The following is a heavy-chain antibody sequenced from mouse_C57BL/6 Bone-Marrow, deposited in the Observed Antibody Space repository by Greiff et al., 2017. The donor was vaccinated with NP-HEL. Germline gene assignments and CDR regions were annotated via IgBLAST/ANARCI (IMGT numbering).Heavy chain of an antibody. CDR1: GYTFTSYW. J-gene: IGHJ4*01. D-gene: IGHD1-1*01. CDR3: ARLGLYYYGSSFLYYAMDY. CDR2: IYPGSGST. V-gene: IGHV1-55*01. Sequence: VQLQQSGAELVKPGASVKMSCKASGYTFTSYWITWVKQRPGQGLEWIGDIYPGSGSTNYNEKFKSKATLTVDTSSSTAYMQLSSLTSEDSAVYYCARLGLYYYGSSFLYYAMDYWGQGTSVTVSS.